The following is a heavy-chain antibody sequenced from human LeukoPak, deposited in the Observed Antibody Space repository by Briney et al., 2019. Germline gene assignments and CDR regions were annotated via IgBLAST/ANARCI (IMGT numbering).Heavy chain of an antibody. CDR3: ASGLWSDYPADY. D-gene: IGHD3-3*01. CDR1: GGSISSGGYY. CDR2: IYHSGST. J-gene: IGHJ4*02. Sequence: PSQTLSLTCTDSGGSISSGGYYWSWIRQPPGKGLEWIGYIYHSGSTYYNPSLKSRVTISVDRSKNQFSLKLSSVTAADTAVYYCASGLWSDYPADYWGQGTLVTVSS. V-gene: IGHV4-30-2*01.